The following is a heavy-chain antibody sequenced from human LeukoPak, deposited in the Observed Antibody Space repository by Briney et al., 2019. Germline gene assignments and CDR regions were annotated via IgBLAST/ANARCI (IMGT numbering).Heavy chain of an antibody. D-gene: IGHD3-16*02. V-gene: IGHV4-34*01. CDR3: ARHFYYDYVWGSYRYRGPYMDV. CDR2: INHSGST. J-gene: IGHJ6*03. Sequence: SETLSLTCAVYGGSLSGYYWSWIRQPPGKGLEWIGEINHSGSTNYNPSLKSRVTISVDTSKNQFSLKLSSVTAADTAVYYCARHFYYDYVWGSYRYRGPYMDVWGKGTTVTISS. CDR1: GGSLSGYY.